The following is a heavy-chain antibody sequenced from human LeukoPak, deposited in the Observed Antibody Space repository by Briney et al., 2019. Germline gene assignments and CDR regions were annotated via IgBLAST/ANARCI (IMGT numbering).Heavy chain of an antibody. CDR3: ARARYSSGWTGDNWFDP. CDR2: INSDGSST. CDR1: GFTFSSYW. D-gene: IGHD6-25*01. V-gene: IGHV3-74*01. J-gene: IGHJ5*02. Sequence: GGSLSLSCAASGFTFSSYWMHWVRQAPGKGLVWVSRINSDGSSTSYADSVKGRFTISRDNAKNTLYLQMNSLRAEDTAVYYCARARYSSGWTGDNWFDPWGQGTLVTVSS.